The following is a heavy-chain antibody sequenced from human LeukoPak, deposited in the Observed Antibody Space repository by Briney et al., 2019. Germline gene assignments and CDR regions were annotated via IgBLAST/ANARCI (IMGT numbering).Heavy chain of an antibody. D-gene: IGHD4-17*01. V-gene: IGHV3-23*01. Sequence: GGSLRLSCAASGFTFSGYAMSWVRQAPGKVLEWVSAISGNGAGTYYADSVKGRFSISRDNSQNKLYLQMSSLRAEDTAVYYCARGQTTMTNWGQGTLVTVSS. CDR2: ISGNGAGT. J-gene: IGHJ4*02. CDR3: ARGQTTMTN. CDR1: GFTFSGYA.